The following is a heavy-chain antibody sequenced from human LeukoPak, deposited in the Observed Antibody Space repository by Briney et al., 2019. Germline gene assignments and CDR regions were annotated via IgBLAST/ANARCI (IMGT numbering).Heavy chain of an antibody. V-gene: IGHV1-2*02. CDR2: VNPNSGGT. J-gene: IGHJ3*02. D-gene: IGHD1-26*01. CDR3: ARDQLVTGSGSYWGDAFDI. CDR1: GYTFTGYY. Sequence: ASVKVSCKASGYTFTGYYMHWVRQAPGQGLEWMGWVNPNSGGTICAQKFQGRVTMTRDTSINTAYMELSRLRSDDTAVYYCARDQLVTGSGSYWGDAFDIWGQGTMVTVSS.